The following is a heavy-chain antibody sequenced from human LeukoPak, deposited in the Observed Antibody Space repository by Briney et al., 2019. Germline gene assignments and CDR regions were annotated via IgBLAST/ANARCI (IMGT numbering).Heavy chain of an antibody. V-gene: IGHV3-30-3*01. CDR2: ISYDGSNK. J-gene: IGHJ4*02. CDR1: GFTFSSYA. D-gene: IGHD3-3*01. Sequence: PGGSLRLSCAASGFTFSSYAMHWVRQAPGKGLEWVAVISYDGSNKYYADSVKGRFTIPRDNSKNTLYLQMNSLRAEDTAVYYCAGPITIFIPTYDGYWGQGTLVTVSS. CDR3: AGPITIFIPTYDGY.